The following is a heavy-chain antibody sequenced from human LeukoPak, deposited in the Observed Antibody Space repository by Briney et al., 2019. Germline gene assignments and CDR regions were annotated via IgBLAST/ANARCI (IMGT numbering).Heavy chain of an antibody. V-gene: IGHV1-69*04. D-gene: IGHD5-18*01. CDR1: GGTFSSYA. Sequence: SVKVSCKASGGTFSSYAISWVRQAPGQGLEWMGRIIPILGIANYAQKFQGRVTITADRSTSTAYMELSSLRSEDTAVYYCARAARGYSYGDFDYWGQGTLVTVSS. J-gene: IGHJ4*02. CDR2: IIPILGIA. CDR3: ARAARGYSYGDFDY.